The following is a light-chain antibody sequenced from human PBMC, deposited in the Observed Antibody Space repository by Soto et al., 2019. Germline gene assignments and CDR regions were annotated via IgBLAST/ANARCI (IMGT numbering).Light chain of an antibody. V-gene: IGLV2-23*01. J-gene: IGLJ1*01. CDR1: NNL. Sequence: LTQPASVSGSPGQSITISCTGTNNLVSWYQQHPGKAPKVVLYEGTKRPSGVSNRFSGSNSGGTASLTISGLQAEDEAHYFCCAYVGARSYVFGPGTKVTVL. CDR2: EGT. CDR3: CAYVGARSYV.